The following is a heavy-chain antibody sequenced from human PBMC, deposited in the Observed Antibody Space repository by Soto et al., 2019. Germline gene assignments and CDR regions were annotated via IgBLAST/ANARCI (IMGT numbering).Heavy chain of an antibody. V-gene: IGHV3-23*01. CDR1: GFTFSTYA. Sequence: GGSLRLSCAASGFTFSTYAMSWVRQAPGKGLEWVSAISGGGGNTYYADTVKGRFTISRDKSKNTLFLQMNSLRAEDTAVYYCAKDTGGDGSSSFDYWGQGALVTVS. CDR2: ISGGGGNT. CDR3: AKDTGGDGSSSFDY. J-gene: IGHJ4*02. D-gene: IGHD3-16*01.